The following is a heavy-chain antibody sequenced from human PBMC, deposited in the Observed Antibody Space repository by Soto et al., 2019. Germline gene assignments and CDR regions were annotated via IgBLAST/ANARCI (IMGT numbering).Heavy chain of an antibody. Sequence: PSEPLSLTCTVSGGSISIGGYYWSWIRQHPGKGLEWIGYIYYSGSTYYNPSLKSRVTISVDTSKNQFSLKLSSVTAADTAVYYCARGFGLEYYYYYMDVWGKGTTVTVSS. CDR3: ARGFGLEYYYYYMDV. D-gene: IGHD1-1*01. CDR1: GGSISIGGYY. J-gene: IGHJ6*03. CDR2: IYYSGST. V-gene: IGHV4-31*03.